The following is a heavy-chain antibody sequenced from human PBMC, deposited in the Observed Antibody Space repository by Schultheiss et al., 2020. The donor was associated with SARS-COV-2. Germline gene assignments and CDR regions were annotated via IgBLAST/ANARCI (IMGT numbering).Heavy chain of an antibody. CDR3: AKDLRYYDSSGYDPPLDY. D-gene: IGHD3-22*01. CDR2: ISYDGSNK. J-gene: IGHJ4*02. CDR1: GFTFSSYG. Sequence: GESLKISFAASGFTFSSYGMHWVRQAPGKGLEWVAVISYDGSNKYYADSVKGRFTISRDNSKNTLYLQMNSLRAEDTAVYYCAKDLRYYDSSGYDPPLDYWGQGTQVTVSS. V-gene: IGHV3-33*03.